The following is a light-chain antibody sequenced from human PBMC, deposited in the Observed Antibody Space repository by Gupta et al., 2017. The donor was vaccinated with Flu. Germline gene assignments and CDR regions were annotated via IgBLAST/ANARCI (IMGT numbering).Light chain of an antibody. J-gene: IGLJ3*02. CDR2: LNSYGSH. V-gene: IGLV4-69*01. CDR3: HTWGTGIRV. Sequence: QLVLTHSPSASASLGASVTLTCPLRSGHSSYAIAWHQQHPANVPLYVMLLNSYGSHCSGDAVPDLFSCSSSGADRSLTISILQADGDADYYFHTWGTGIRVFGGGTKLTVL. CDR1: SGHSSYA.